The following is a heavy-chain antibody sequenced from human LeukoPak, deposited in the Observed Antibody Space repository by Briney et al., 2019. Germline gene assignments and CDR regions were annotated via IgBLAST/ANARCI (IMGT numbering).Heavy chain of an antibody. D-gene: IGHD2-2*01. CDR1: GGTFSSYA. V-gene: IGHV1-69*06. CDR3: ARDEGYCSSTSCPGHY. J-gene: IGHJ4*02. Sequence: SVKVSCKASGGTFSSYAISWVRQAPGQGLEWMGGIIPIFGTANYAQKFQGRVTITADKSTSTAYMELSSLRSGDTAVYYCARDEGYCSSTSCPGHYWGQGTLVTVSS. CDR2: IIPIFGTA.